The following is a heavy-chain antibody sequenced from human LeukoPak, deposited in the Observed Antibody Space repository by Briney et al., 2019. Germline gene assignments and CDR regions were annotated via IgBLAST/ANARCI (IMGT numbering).Heavy chain of an antibody. J-gene: IGHJ1*01. CDR3: AGEAAAGTSEHFQH. V-gene: IGHV4-4*07. CDR1: GGSISSYY. CDR2: IYTSGIT. D-gene: IGHD6-13*01. Sequence: PSETLSLTCTVSGGSISSYYWSWIRQPAGKGLEWIVRIYTSGITNYNPSLKSRVTMSVDTSKNQFSLKLTSVTAADTAVYYCAGEAAAGTSEHFQHWGQGTLVTVSS.